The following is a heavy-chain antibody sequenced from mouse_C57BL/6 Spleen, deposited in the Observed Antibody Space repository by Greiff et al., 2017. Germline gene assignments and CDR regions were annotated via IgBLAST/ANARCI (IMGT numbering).Heavy chain of an antibody. CDR3: ARDYYGSSSAMDY. Sequence: DVMLVESGGGLVKPGGSLKLSCAASGFTFSSYAMSWVRQTPEKRLEWVATISDGGSYTYYPDNVKGRFTISRDNAKNNLYLQMSHLKSEDTAMXYCARDYYGSSSAMDYWGQGTSVTVSS. V-gene: IGHV5-4*01. J-gene: IGHJ4*01. CDR2: ISDGGSYT. CDR1: GFTFSSYA. D-gene: IGHD1-1*01.